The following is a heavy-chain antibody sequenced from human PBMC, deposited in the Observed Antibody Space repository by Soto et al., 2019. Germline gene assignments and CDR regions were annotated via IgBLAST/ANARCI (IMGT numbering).Heavy chain of an antibody. V-gene: IGHV1-18*01. CDR3: ARSQTFFYPSGYNWLDP. CDR2: ISASNGKT. Sequence: ASVKVSCKASGYTFISYGISWVRQAPGQGLEWMGWISASNGKTNYAQKLQDRVTMTTDTSTSTAYMELKSLRSDDTAVYYCARSQTFFYPSGYNWLDPWGQGTLVTVSS. J-gene: IGHJ5*02. D-gene: IGHD3-10*01. CDR1: GYTFISYG.